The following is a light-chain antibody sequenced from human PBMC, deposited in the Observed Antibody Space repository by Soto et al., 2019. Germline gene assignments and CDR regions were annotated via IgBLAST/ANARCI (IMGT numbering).Light chain of an antibody. CDR3: CSYAGSYTWV. CDR2: DVT. CDR1: SSDVGGYNY. Sequence: QSALTQPRSVSGSPGQSVTISCTGTSSDVGGYNYVSWYEQHPVKAPKLMIYDVTKRPSGVPDRFSGSKSGNTASLTISGVQAEDESVHYCCSYAGSYTWVFGTGTKLTVL. V-gene: IGLV2-11*01. J-gene: IGLJ1*01.